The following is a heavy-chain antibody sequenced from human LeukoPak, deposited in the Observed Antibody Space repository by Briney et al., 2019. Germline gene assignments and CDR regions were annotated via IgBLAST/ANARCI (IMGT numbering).Heavy chain of an antibody. CDR3: ARVSRPVAGTIDYFDY. Sequence: GGSLRLSCAASGFTVSSNYMSWVRQAPGKGLEWVSVIYSGGSTYYADSVKGRFTISRDNSKNTLYLQMNSLRAEDTAVYYCARVSRPVAGTIDYFDYWGQGTLVTVSS. CDR2: IYSGGST. J-gene: IGHJ4*02. CDR1: GFTVSSNY. D-gene: IGHD6-19*01. V-gene: IGHV3-53*01.